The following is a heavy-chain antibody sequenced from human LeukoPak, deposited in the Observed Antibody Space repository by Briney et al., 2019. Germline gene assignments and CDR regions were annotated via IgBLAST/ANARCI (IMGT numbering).Heavy chain of an antibody. D-gene: IGHD6-13*01. CDR1: GYRFRRQW. J-gene: IGHJ6*02. Sequence: GESLKISCKGSGYRFRRQWIVWVRQMPGKGLEWMGIIYPGDSDTRYSPSFQGQVTISADKSISIAYRQWSSLKASDTAMYYCARHWLAAAGPNTYGMDPWGQGTTVTVSS. CDR2: IYPGDSDT. CDR3: ARHWLAAAGPNTYGMDP. V-gene: IGHV5-51*01.